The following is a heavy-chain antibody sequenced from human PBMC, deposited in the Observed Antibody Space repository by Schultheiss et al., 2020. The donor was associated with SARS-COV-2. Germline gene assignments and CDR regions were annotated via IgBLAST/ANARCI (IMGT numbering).Heavy chain of an antibody. J-gene: IGHJ3*02. D-gene: IGHD2-15*01. CDR3: ARYLGFSDTRASVPSDAFDI. V-gene: IGHV1-46*03. CDR2: LNPNGGTT. CDR1: GYIFTTYH. Sequence: ASVKVSCKASGYIFTTYHMHWVRQAPGQGLEWMGILNPNGGTTSYAQKFQGRLTMTRDTSTSTVYMELNNLRSEDTALYYCARYLGFSDTRASVPSDAFDIWGQGTMVTVSS.